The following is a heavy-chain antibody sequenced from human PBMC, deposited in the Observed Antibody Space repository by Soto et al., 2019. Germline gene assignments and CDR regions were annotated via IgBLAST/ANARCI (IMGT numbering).Heavy chain of an antibody. J-gene: IGHJ4*02. CDR2: ISADNGNT. Sequence: QVQLVQSGAEVKKPGASVKVSCKASGYTFINYGIHWVRQAPGQRLDWMRWISADNGNTKYSQKFQGRVTITRDTSASTAYMDLSSLRSEDTAVYYCARDRVAAAATPANYWGQGTLVTVSS. CDR1: GYTFINYG. D-gene: IGHD6-13*01. CDR3: ARDRVAAAATPANY. V-gene: IGHV1-3*01.